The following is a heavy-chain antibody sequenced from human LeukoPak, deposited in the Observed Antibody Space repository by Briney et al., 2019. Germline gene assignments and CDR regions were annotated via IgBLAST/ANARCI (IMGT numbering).Heavy chain of an antibody. V-gene: IGHV3-9*01. J-gene: IGHJ4*02. CDR3: ARFRGT. CDR1: GSTFDDYA. D-gene: IGHD3-10*01. CDR2: ISWNSGSI. Sequence: GGSLRLSCAASGSTFDDYAMHWVRQAPGKGLEWVSGISWNSGSIGYADSVKGRFTISRDNAKNSLYLQMNSLRAEDTALYYCARFRGTWGQGTLVTVSS.